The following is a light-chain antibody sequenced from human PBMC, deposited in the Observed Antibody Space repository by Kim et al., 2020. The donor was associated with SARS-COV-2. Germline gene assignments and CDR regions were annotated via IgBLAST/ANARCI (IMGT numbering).Light chain of an antibody. CDR1: QGIRSY. V-gene: IGKV1-9*01. Sequence: IHLTQSPSSLSASVGDRVTITCRASQGIRSYLAWYQQKPGKAPKLLIYAASTLQSGVPSRFSGIGSGTDFTLTISSLQPEDFATYYCQQVHSFPLTFGGGTKVEI. CDR3: QQVHSFPLT. J-gene: IGKJ4*01. CDR2: AAS.